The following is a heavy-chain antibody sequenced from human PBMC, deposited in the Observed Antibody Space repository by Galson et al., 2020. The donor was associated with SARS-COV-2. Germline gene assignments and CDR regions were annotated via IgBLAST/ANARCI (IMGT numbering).Heavy chain of an antibody. CDR1: GGSISSGGYY. CDR2: IYYSGST. Sequence: SETLSLTCTVSGGSISSGGYYWSWIRQHPGKGLEWIGYIYYSGSTYYNPSLKSRVTISVDTSKNQFSLKLSSVTAADTAVYYCASVGHVDSLFDYWGQGTLVTVSS. V-gene: IGHV4-31*03. D-gene: IGHD5-12*01. CDR3: ASVGHVDSLFDY. J-gene: IGHJ4*02.